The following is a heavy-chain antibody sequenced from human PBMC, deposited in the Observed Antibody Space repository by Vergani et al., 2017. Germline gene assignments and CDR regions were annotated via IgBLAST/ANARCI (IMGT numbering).Heavy chain of an antibody. CDR2: IYAGDSDV. CDR1: GYSITNYW. Sequence: EVQLVQSGAEVKKPGESLKISCQGSGYSITNYWIACVRQRPGKGLEWMGIIYAGDSDVRYSPSFQGQVTMSVDKSLSTADLQWSSLKAADTATYYCAKTHDFSSLYSSYNWFDPWGEGTKVTVSS. V-gene: IGHV5-51*03. CDR3: AKTHDFSSLYSSYNWFDP. D-gene: IGHD3-3*01. J-gene: IGHJ5*02.